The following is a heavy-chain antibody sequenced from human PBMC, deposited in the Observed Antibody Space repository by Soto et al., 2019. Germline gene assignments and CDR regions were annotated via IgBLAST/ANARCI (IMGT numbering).Heavy chain of an antibody. D-gene: IGHD2-8*01. CDR3: ARLRMGARFRLKLYYFDY. J-gene: IGHJ4*02. Sequence: PREALKISCKGFGYRFTSSWIRWVGQMPGKSLDLMWIIYPGDSDTRYSPSFQGQVTISADKSISTAYLQWSSLKASDTAMYYCARLRMGARFRLKLYYFDYWGQGTLVTVSS. CDR2: IYPGDSDT. V-gene: IGHV5-51*01. CDR1: GYRFTSSW.